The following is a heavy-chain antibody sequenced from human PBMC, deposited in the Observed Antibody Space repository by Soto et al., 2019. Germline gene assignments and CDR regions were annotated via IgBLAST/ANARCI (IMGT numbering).Heavy chain of an antibody. V-gene: IGHV1-69*02. CDR1: GGTFSSYT. CDR3: ARVVLYSSPQWYSHDD. Sequence: GASVKVSCKASGGTFSSYTISWVRQAPGQGLEWMGRIIPILGIANYAQKFQGRVTITADKSTSTAYMELSSLRSEDTAVYYCARVVLYSSPQWYSHDDSGQRTPVTVSS. J-gene: IGHJ4*01. CDR2: IIPILGIA. D-gene: IGHD6-13*01.